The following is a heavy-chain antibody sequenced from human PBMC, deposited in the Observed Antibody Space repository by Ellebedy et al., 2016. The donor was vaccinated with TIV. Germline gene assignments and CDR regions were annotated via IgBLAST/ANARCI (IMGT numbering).Heavy chain of an antibody. CDR1: GYSFTSYW. CDR3: ATYYYDSSGYAASWFDP. J-gene: IGHJ5*02. Sequence: GGSLRLSCKGSGYSFTSYWIGWVRQMPGKGLEWMGIIYPGDSDTRYSPSFQGQVTISADKSISTAYLQWSSLKASDTAMYYCATYYYDSSGYAASWFDPWGQGTLVTVSS. D-gene: IGHD3-22*01. CDR2: IYPGDSDT. V-gene: IGHV5-51*01.